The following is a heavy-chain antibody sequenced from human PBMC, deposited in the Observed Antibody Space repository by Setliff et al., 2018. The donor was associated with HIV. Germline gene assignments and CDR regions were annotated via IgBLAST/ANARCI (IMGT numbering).Heavy chain of an antibody. CDR1: GGSISSSSYY. D-gene: IGHD3-10*01. J-gene: IGHJ3*02. V-gene: IGHV4-39*01. CDR2: IYYSGST. CDR3: ARRGDMVRGSTFDI. Sequence: LSLTCTVPGGSISSSSYYWGWIRQPPGQGLEWIGSIYYSGSTYYKPSLKSGVAISVDTSNIQFSLRLSSVTAADTAVYYCARRGDMVRGSTFDIWSQGTMVTVSS.